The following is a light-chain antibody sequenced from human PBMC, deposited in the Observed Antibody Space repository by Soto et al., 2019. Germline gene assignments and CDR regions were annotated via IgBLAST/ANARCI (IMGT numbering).Light chain of an antibody. J-gene: IGKJ3*01. Sequence: EIVLTHSPGTLSLSPGERATLSFSPSQSVNSNYLVWYQQKPGQAPRLLIYGASTRAAGITDRFSGSGSGTEFTLTISRLEPGDFAVYYCQHYDNTPLFGPGTKVDIK. CDR1: QSVNSNY. CDR2: GAS. V-gene: IGKV3-20*01. CDR3: QHYDNTPL.